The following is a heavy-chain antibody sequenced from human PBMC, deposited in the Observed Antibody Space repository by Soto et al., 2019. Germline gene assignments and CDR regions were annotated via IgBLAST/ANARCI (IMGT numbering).Heavy chain of an antibody. J-gene: IGHJ4*02. V-gene: IGHV3-30*18. D-gene: IGHD2-15*01. CDR2: MSNDGSHT. CDR3: TKGCSSSSNCYIIDY. CDR1: GFTFSSNG. Sequence: QVQLVESGGGVVQPGRSLRLSCAASGFTFSSNGMHWVRQAPGKGLEWVAVMSNDGSHTSYADSAKGRFTISRDNSKNTLYLQMNSLIAEDSGIYYCTKGCSSSSNCYIIDYWGQGALVTVSS.